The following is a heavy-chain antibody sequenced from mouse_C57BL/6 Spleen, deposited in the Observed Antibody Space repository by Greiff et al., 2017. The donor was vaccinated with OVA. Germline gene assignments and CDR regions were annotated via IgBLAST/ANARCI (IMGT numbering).Heavy chain of an antibody. D-gene: IGHD2-2*01. V-gene: IGHV5-17*01. CDR3: ARSVTTFYYYAMDY. CDR1: GFTFSDYG. Sequence: EVMLVESGGGLVKPGGSLKLSRAASGFTFSDYGMHWVRQAPEKGLEWVAYISSGSSTIYYADTVKGRFTISRDNAKNTLFLQMTSLRSEDTAMYYCARSVTTFYYYAMDYWGQGTSVTVSS. CDR2: ISSGSSTI. J-gene: IGHJ4*01.